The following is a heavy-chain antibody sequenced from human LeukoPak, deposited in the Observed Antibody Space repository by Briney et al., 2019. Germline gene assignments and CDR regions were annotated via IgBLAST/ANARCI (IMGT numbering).Heavy chain of an antibody. D-gene: IGHD1-26*01. J-gene: IGHJ4*02. Sequence: GSSVKVSCKASGGTFSSYAISWVRQAPGQGLEWMGRIIPIFGMANYAQKFQGRVTITADKSTSTAYMELSSLRSEDTAVYYCARDSGSYSTYYFDYWGQGTLVTVSS. CDR3: ARDSGSYSTYYFDY. CDR2: IIPIFGMA. V-gene: IGHV1-69*04. CDR1: GGTFSSYA.